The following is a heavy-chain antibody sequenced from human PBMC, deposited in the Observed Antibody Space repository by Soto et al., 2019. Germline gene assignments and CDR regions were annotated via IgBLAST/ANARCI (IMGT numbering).Heavy chain of an antibody. CDR1: GGSISSSSYY. V-gene: IGHV4-39*01. Sequence: SETLSLTCTVSGGSISSSSYYWGWIRQPPGKGLEWIGSIYYSGSTYYNPSLKSRVTISVDTSKNQFSLKLSSVTAADTAVYYCVKLLWFGGTPKRIGVWDKNYYYYGMDVWGQGTTVTVSS. CDR3: VKLLWFGGTPKRIGVWDKNYYYYGMDV. J-gene: IGHJ6*02. D-gene: IGHD3-10*01. CDR2: IYYSGST.